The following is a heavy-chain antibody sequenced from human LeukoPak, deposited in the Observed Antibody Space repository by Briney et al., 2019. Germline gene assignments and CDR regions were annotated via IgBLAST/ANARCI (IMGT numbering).Heavy chain of an antibody. Sequence: GGSLRLSCAASGFTFSSDWMHWVRQAPGKGLVWVSRINSDGSSTSYADSVKGRFTISRDNAKNTLYLQMNSLRAEDTAVYYCARSFKAGAPDYWGQGTLVTVSS. D-gene: IGHD3-10*01. CDR2: INSDGSST. V-gene: IGHV3-74*01. CDR3: ARSFKAGAPDY. J-gene: IGHJ4*02. CDR1: GFTFSSDW.